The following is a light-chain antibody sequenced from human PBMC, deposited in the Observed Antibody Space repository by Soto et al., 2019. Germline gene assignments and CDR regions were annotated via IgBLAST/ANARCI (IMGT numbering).Light chain of an antibody. CDR1: QSVSSNY. CDR3: QQYGTSPHT. V-gene: IGKV3-20*01. J-gene: IGKJ2*01. CDR2: AAS. Sequence: EIVLTQSPGTLSLSPGERATLSCRASQSVSSNYLAWYQQKPGQAPRLLTYAASSRATDIPDRFSGSGSGTDFTLTISRLEPEDSAVYSCQQYGTSPHTFGQGTKLEIK.